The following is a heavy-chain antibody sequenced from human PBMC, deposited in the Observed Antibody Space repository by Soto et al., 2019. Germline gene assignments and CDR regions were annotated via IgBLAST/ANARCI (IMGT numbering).Heavy chain of an antibody. J-gene: IGHJ3*01. D-gene: IGHD2-21*01. CDR3: AGDADYYDGDLWYDGYDL. Sequence: GGSLRLSCAASGFTLSRFWMNWVRQAPGKGLEWVANIKFDGSQRSYLDFVKGRFTISRDNAGNSLHLQMDSLRAEDTAVYFCAGDADYYDGDLWYDGYDLWGQGTMVTVSS. V-gene: IGHV3-7*01. CDR1: GFTLSRFW. CDR2: IKFDGSQR.